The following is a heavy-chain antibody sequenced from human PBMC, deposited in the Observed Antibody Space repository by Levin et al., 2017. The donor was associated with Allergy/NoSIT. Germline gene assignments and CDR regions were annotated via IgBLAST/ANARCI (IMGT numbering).Heavy chain of an antibody. Sequence: LSLTCAASGFTFSNYWMSWVRQAPGKGLEWVANIKQDRSEKSYVDSVKGRFTISRDNAKNSLYLQMNSLRAEDTAVYYCGRDKRGSGYRLGAFDIWGQGTMVTVSS. J-gene: IGHJ3*02. D-gene: IGHD5-12*01. CDR1: GFTFSNYW. CDR3: GRDKRGSGYRLGAFDI. V-gene: IGHV3-7*01. CDR2: IKQDRSEK.